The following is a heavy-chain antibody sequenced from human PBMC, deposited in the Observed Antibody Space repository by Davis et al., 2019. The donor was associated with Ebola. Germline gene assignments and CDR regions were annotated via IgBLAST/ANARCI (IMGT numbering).Heavy chain of an antibody. CDR1: GYTFTNYG. V-gene: IGHV1-18*04. D-gene: IGHD4-23*01. CDR3: AGGMTTVVTLFDY. CDR2: INPHNGNT. Sequence: AASVKVSCKTSGYTFTNYGITWVRQAPGQGLEWMGWINPHNGNTNYAQNVQGRVTMTTDTSTSTAYMEVGSLRSEDTAVYYCAGGMTTVVTLFDYWGQGTLVTVSS. J-gene: IGHJ4*02.